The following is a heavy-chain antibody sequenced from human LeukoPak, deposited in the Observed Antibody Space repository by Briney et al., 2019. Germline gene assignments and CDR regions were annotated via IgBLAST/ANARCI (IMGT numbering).Heavy chain of an antibody. Sequence: PSETLSLTCTVSGGSISSINHHWGWVRQSPGKDLEWIGSIYNGRTTFSNPSLNSRVTISIVTSKNQFSLQLSSVTAADTAVYYCAREGWYSSSFDYWGQGTLVTVSS. D-gene: IGHD6-13*01. J-gene: IGHJ4*02. CDR2: IYNGRTT. CDR1: GGSISSINHH. CDR3: AREGWYSSSFDY. V-gene: IGHV4-39*02.